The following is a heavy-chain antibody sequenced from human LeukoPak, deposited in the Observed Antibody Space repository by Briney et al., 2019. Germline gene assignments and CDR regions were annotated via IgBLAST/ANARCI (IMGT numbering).Heavy chain of an antibody. CDR2: ISGSGGST. V-gene: IGHV3-23*01. CDR3: AKMHHYYGSGSLDY. Sequence: TGGSLRLSCAASGFTFSSYAMSWVRQAPGKGLEWVSAISGSGGSTYYADSVKGRFTISRDNSKNTLYLQMNSLRAEDTAVYYCAKMHHYYGSGSLDYWGQGTLVTVSS. D-gene: IGHD3-10*01. J-gene: IGHJ4*02. CDR1: GFTFSSYA.